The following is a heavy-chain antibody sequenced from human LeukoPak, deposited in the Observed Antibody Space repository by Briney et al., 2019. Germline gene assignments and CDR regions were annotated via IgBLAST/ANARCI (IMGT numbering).Heavy chain of an antibody. D-gene: IGHD4-23*01. J-gene: IGHJ3*02. CDR2: MNPNSGNA. CDR3: ARRFAIGGNRLAFDI. CDR1: GYTFTSYD. V-gene: IGHV1-8*03. Sequence: ASVKVSCKASGYTFTSYDINWVRQDTGQGLEWMGWMNPNSGNAGYAQKFQGRVTITRNTSISTAYMELSSLRSEDTAVYYCARRFAIGGNRLAFDIGGQGTMVTVSS.